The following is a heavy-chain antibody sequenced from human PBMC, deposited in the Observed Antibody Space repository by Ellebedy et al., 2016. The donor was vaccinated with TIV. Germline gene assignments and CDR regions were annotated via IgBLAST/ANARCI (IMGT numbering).Heavy chain of an antibody. D-gene: IGHD3-10*01. CDR2: IYYSGST. CDR3: ARVVTVRGVIVGLDY. V-gene: IGHV4-31*03. J-gene: IGHJ4*02. Sequence: SETLSLXXTVSGGSISSGGYYWSWIRQHPGKGLEWIGYIYYSGSTYYNPSLKSRVTISVDTSKNQFSLKLSSVTAADTAVYYCARVVTVRGVIVGLDYWGQGTLVTVSS. CDR1: GGSISSGGYY.